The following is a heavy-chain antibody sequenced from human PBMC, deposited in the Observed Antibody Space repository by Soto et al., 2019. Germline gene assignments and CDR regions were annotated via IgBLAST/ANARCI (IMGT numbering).Heavy chain of an antibody. CDR2: ISYDGNNN. Sequence: QVQLVESGGGVVQPGRSLRLSCAASGFTFSSYAIHWVRQGPGKGLEWVAVISYDGNNNFYADSVKGRFTISRDDSKNTVALEMNSLGNEDTAVYSGGRDAHPCSSGVCFRNWGDPWGEATLVTVSS. CDR1: GFTFSSYA. V-gene: IGHV3-30*03. CDR3: GRDAHPCSSGVCFRNWGDP. D-gene: IGHD2-8*01. J-gene: IGHJ5*02.